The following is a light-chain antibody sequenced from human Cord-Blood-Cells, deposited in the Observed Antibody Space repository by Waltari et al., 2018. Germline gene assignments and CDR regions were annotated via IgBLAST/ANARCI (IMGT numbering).Light chain of an antibody. V-gene: IGLV2-14*01. CDR2: DVS. CDR1: SSDAGGYNY. J-gene: IGLJ2*01. Sequence: QSALTQPASVSGSPGQSITISCTGTSSDAGGYNYVSWYQQHPGKAPKLMIYDVSKRPSGVSNRFSGSKSGNTSSLTISGLQAEDEAEYYCSSYTSSSTVVFGGGTKLTVL. CDR3: SSYTSSSTVV.